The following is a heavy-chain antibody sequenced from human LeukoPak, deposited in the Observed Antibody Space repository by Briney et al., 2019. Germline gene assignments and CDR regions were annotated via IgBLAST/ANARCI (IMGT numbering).Heavy chain of an antibody. CDR1: GYTFTSYG. CDR2: INPNSGGT. D-gene: IGHD3-9*01. V-gene: IGHV1-2*02. J-gene: IGHJ4*02. CDR3: ARSPHILTGENFDF. Sequence: EASVKVSCKASGYTFTSYGISWVRLAPGQGLEWMGWINPNSGGTNYAQKFQDRVSMTRDTSISTAYMQLSRLRSDDTAVYYCARSPHILTGENFDFWGQGTLLTVSS.